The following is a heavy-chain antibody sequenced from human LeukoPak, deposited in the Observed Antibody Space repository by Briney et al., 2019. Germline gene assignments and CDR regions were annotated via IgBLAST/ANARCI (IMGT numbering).Heavy chain of an antibody. V-gene: IGHV3-48*02. Sequence: GGSLRLSCAASGFIFSSYSMNWVRQAPGKGLEWVSYISSSSNAIYYADSVKGRFTISRDNAKNPLYLQMNSLRDEDTAVYYCAKSGCSSTSCYGLFSGWFDPWGQGTLVTVSS. D-gene: IGHD2-2*01. CDR2: ISSSSNAI. CDR3: AKSGCSSTSCYGLFSGWFDP. J-gene: IGHJ5*02. CDR1: GFIFSSYS.